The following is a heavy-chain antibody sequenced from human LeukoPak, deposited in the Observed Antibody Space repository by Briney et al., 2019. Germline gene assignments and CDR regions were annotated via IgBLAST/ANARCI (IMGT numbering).Heavy chain of an antibody. CDR3: ARMGLRYLDRLPQH. V-gene: IGHV3-20*04. Sequence: PGGSLRLSCAASGFTFDDYGMSWVRQAPGKGLEWVSGINWNGGSTGYADSVKGRFTISRDNAKNSLYLQMNSLRAEDTALYYCARMGLRYLDRLPQHWGQGTLVTVSS. CDR2: INWNGGST. D-gene: IGHD3-9*01. J-gene: IGHJ1*01. CDR1: GFTFDDYG.